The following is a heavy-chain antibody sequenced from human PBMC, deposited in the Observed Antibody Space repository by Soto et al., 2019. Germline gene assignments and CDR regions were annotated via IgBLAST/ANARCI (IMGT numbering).Heavy chain of an antibody. CDR1: GGSISSSSYY. V-gene: IGHV4-39*01. CDR3: ARQWDIVVVVAATDWFDP. Sequence: SETLSLTCTVSGGSISSSSYYWGWIRQPPGKGLEWIGSIYYSGSTYYNPSLKSRVTISVDTSKNQFSLKLSSVTAADTAVYYCARQWDIVVVVAATDWFDPWGQGTLVTVSS. D-gene: IGHD2-15*01. CDR2: IYYSGST. J-gene: IGHJ5*02.